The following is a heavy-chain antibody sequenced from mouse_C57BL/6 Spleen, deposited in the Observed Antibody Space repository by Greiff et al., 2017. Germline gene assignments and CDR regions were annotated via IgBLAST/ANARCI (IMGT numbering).Heavy chain of an antibody. D-gene: IGHD1-1*01. J-gene: IGHJ2*01. Sequence: VQLQQSGPELVKPGASVKISCKASGYAFSSSWMNWVKQRPGKGLEWIGRIYPGDGDTNYNGKFKGKATLTADKSSSTAYMQLSSLTSEDSAVYFCARGIYGSSYGAYWGQGTTRTVSS. CDR1: GYAFSSSW. V-gene: IGHV1-82*01. CDR3: ARGIYGSSYGAY. CDR2: IYPGDGDT.